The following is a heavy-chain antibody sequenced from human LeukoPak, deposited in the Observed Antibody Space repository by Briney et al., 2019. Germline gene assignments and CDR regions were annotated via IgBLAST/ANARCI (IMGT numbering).Heavy chain of an antibody. CDR3: AREGVGASNWFDP. Sequence: ASVKVSCKASGGTFSSYAISWVRQAPGQGLEWMGGIVPIFGTANYAQKFQGRVTITADESASTAYMELSSLRSEDTAVYYCAREGVGASNWFDPWGQGTLVTVSS. CDR2: IVPIFGTA. J-gene: IGHJ5*02. D-gene: IGHD1-26*01. V-gene: IGHV1-69*13. CDR1: GGTFSSYA.